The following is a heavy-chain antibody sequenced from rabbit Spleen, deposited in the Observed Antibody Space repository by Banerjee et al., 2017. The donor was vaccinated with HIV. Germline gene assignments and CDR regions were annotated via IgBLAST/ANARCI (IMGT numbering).Heavy chain of an antibody. CDR3: ARDSGSSFSSYGMDS. J-gene: IGHJ6*01. CDR2: IDIGSSGFT. Sequence: QSLEESGGDLVKPGASLTLTCTASEVSFSFNSYMCWVRQAPGKGLEWIACIDIGSSGFTYFATWAKGRFTISKTSSTTVTLQMTSLTAADTATYFCARDSGSSFSSYGMDSGGPGTLVTVS. V-gene: IGHV1S40*01. CDR1: EVSFSFNSY. D-gene: IGHD8-1*01.